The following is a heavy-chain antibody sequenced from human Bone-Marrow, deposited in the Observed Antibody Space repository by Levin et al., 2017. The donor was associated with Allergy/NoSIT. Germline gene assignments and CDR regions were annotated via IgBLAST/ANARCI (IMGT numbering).Heavy chain of an antibody. J-gene: IGHJ3*02. CDR3: ARSDPGYGDAFDI. Sequence: SETLSLTCSVSGGSISRGGFYWGWVRQRPGKGLEWIGYTDYSGNTYSNASLKGQINISVDMSKNQFSLRLTSVTAADTALYYCARSDPGYGDAFDIWGQGTKVTVS. CDR1: GGSISRGGFY. CDR2: TDYSGNT. D-gene: IGHD5-18*01. V-gene: IGHV4-30-4*08.